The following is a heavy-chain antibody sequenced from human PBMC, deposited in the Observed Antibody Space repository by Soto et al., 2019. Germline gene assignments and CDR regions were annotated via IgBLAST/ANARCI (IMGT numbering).Heavy chain of an antibody. D-gene: IGHD1-26*01. CDR3: TTVVGGSYPYYYYYYGMDV. Sequence: GGSLRLSCAASGFTFSNAWMNWFRQALGKGLEWVGRIKSKTDGGTTDYAAPVKGRFTISRDDSKNTLYLQMNSLKTEDTAVYYCTTVVGGSYPYYYYYYGMDVWGQGTTVTVSS. J-gene: IGHJ6*02. CDR2: IKSKTDGGTT. CDR1: GFTFSNAW. V-gene: IGHV3-15*07.